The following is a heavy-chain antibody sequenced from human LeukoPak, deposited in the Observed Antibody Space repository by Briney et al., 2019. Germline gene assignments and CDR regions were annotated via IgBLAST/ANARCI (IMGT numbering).Heavy chain of an antibody. V-gene: IGHV3-30*04. D-gene: IGHD3-10*01. CDR3: AKVGEPYGSGSYYVDY. Sequence: GRSLRLSCAASGFTFSSYAMHWVRQAPGKGLEWVAVISYDGSNKYYADSVKGRFTISRDNSKNTLYLQLNSLRADDTAVYYCAKVGEPYGSGSYYVDYWGQGTLVTVSS. CDR2: ISYDGSNK. J-gene: IGHJ4*02. CDR1: GFTFSSYA.